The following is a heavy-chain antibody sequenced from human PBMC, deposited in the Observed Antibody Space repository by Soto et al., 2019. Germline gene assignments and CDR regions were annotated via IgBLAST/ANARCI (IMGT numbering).Heavy chain of an antibody. D-gene: IGHD6-19*01. Sequence: QVQLVQSGAEVKKPGSSVKVSCKASGGNFSSYAISWVRQAPGQGLEWMGGIIPIFGTANYAQKFQGRVTITADESTSTAYMELSSLRSEDTAVDYCLSDKGGWYRLIGYWGQGTLVTVSS. J-gene: IGHJ4*02. CDR3: LSDKGGWYRLIGY. V-gene: IGHV1-69*01. CDR1: GGNFSSYA. CDR2: IIPIFGTA.